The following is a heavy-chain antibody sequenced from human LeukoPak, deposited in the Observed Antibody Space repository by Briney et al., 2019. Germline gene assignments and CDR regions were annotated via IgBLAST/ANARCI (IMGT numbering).Heavy chain of an antibody. V-gene: IGHV3-72*01. D-gene: IGHD2-21*01. Sequence: PGGSLRLSCAASGFTFSDHYMDWVRQAPGKGLEWVGRTRNKANSYTTEYAPSVKGRFVISRDDSKNSLYLQMSSLKTEDTAIYYCARVFGTDWRSHYLDYWGQGTLVTVSS. CDR2: TRNKANSYTT. J-gene: IGHJ4*02. CDR1: GFTFSDHY. CDR3: ARVFGTDWRSHYLDY.